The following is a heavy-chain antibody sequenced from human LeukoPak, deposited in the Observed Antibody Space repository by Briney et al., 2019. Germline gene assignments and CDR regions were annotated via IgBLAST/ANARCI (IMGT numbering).Heavy chain of an antibody. CDR3: ARRAGAYSHPYDY. J-gene: IGHJ4*02. CDR1: GFTVGSNS. Sequence: GGSLRLSCAASGFTVGSNSMSWVRQAPGKGLEWVSFIYSDNTHYSDSVKGRFTISRDNSKNTLYLQMNSLRAEDTAVYYCARRAGAYSHPYDYWGQGTLVTVSS. V-gene: IGHV3-53*01. D-gene: IGHD4/OR15-4a*01. CDR2: IYSDNT.